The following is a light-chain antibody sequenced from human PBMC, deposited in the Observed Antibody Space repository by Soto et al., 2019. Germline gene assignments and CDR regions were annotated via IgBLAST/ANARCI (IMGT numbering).Light chain of an antibody. J-gene: IGKJ1*01. CDR1: QSISSW. V-gene: IGKV1-5*01. CDR2: DAS. Sequence: DIQMTQSPSTLSASVRDRVTITCRARQSISSWLAWYQQKPGKAPKLLIYDASSLESGVPSRFSGSGSGTEFTLTFSSLQPDDFATYYCQQYNSYSSWTFGQGTKVDIK. CDR3: QQYNSYSSWT.